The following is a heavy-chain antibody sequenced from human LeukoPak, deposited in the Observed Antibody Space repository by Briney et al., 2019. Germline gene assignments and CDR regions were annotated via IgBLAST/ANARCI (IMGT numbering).Heavy chain of an antibody. Sequence: SETLSLTCVVSGYPMSSDYYWGWIRQPPGKGLEWIVSDSHGGRTYYNPSFKSRVTTSVDKSKNEVSLRLRSVTAADTAVYYCAGIVGNIEVFDYWGRGTLVTVSS. J-gene: IGHJ4*02. CDR3: AGIVGNIEVFDY. CDR1: GYPMSSDYY. D-gene: IGHD1-26*01. CDR2: DSHGGRT. V-gene: IGHV4-38-2*01.